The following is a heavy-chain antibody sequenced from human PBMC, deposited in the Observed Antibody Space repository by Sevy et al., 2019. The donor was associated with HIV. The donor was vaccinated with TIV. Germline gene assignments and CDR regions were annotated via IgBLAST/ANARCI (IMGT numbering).Heavy chain of an antibody. CDR1: GGSISSYY. D-gene: IGHD6-13*01. Sequence: SETLSLTCTVSGGSISSYYWSWIRQPPGKGLEWIGYIYYSGSTNYNPSLKSRVTISVDTSKNQFSLKLSSVTAADTAVYYCARSVGDSSSWYYYYYYGMDVWGQGTLVTVSS. V-gene: IGHV4-59*13. CDR2: IYYSGST. J-gene: IGHJ6*02. CDR3: ARSVGDSSSWYYYYYYGMDV.